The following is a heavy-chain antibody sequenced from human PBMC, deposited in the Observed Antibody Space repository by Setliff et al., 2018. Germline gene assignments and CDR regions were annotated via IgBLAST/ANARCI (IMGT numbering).Heavy chain of an antibody. V-gene: IGHV4-34*01. CDR3: VRESRSTWYRRDF. CDR1: GGSFDTYY. D-gene: IGHD6-13*01. Sequence: SETLSLTCNVYGGSFDTYYWSWIRQPPGKGLEWFGEINHSGSGDYNPSFKGRVTISADTSKNYFSLDVSSVTAADTAVYYCVRESRSTWYRRDFWGQGTLVTVSS. J-gene: IGHJ4*02. CDR2: INHSGSG.